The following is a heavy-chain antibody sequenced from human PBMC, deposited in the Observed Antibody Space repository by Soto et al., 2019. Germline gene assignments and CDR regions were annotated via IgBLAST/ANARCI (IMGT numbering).Heavy chain of an antibody. CDR1: GGTFSSYA. Sequence: QVQLVQSGAEVKKPGSSVKVSCKASGGTFSSYAISWVRQAPGQGLEWMGGIIPIFGTANYAQKFQGRVTITADKTTSTGYMEVRSLRSEDTAVYFCAREGTTGTTGVGGYYYYYGMDVWGQGTKVTVSS. CDR3: AREGTTGTTGVGGYYYYYGMDV. D-gene: IGHD4-17*01. J-gene: IGHJ6*01. V-gene: IGHV1-69*06. CDR2: IIPIFGTA.